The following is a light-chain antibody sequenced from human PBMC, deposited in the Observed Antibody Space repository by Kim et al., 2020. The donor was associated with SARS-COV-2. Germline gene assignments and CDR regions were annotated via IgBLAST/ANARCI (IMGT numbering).Light chain of an antibody. CDR3: SSYTSSSDSDL. V-gene: IGLV2-14*04. CDR1: SSDVGGYDY. J-gene: IGLJ1*01. Sequence: QSFTISCTGTSSDVGGYDYVSWYQQHPGKAPKLMIFDVSKRPSGVSNRFSGSRSGNTASLTISGLQAEDESDYYCSSYTSSSDSDLFGTGTKVTVL. CDR2: DVS.